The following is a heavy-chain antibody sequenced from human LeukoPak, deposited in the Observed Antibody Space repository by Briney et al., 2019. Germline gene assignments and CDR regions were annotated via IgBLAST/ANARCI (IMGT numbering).Heavy chain of an antibody. CDR3: AKSYNGYESKPDY. J-gene: IGHJ4*02. V-gene: IGHV3-30*04. D-gene: IGHD5-12*01. Sequence: GGSLRLSCAASGFIFSNYPMQWVRQAPGKGLEWVATISYDGSSRYSAGSVKGRFTISRDNSKITLYLQMNSLRAEDTAVYYCAKSYNGYESKPDYWGRGTLVTVSS. CDR1: GFIFSNYP. CDR2: ISYDGSSR.